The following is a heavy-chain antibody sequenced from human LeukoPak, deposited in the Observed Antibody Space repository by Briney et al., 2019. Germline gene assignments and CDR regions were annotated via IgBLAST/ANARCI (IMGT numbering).Heavy chain of an antibody. CDR2: ISGSGGST. CDR1: GFTSSSYA. Sequence: PGGSLRLSCAASGFTSSSYAISWVRQPPGKGLEWVSAISGSGGSTYYADSVKGRFTISRDNSKNTLYLQMNSLRAEDTAVYYCAKFQWELLTFDCWGQGTLVTVSS. J-gene: IGHJ4*02. V-gene: IGHV3-23*01. CDR3: AKFQWELLTFDC. D-gene: IGHD1-26*01.